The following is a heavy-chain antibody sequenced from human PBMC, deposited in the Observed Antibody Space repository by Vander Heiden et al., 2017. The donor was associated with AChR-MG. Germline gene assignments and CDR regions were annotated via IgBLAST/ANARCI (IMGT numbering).Heavy chain of an antibody. CDR2: IWYDGGNK. D-gene: IGHD3-10*01. CDR1: GFTFSSYC. J-gene: IGHJ4*02. CDR3: ARGFGYGDY. Sequence: QVQVVESGGGVVQPGRCLRLSCAASGFTFSSYCMHWVRQAPGKGLEWVAVIWYDGGNKFYADSVKGRFTISRDNSKNTVFLQMDSLRVEDTAVYFCARGFGYGDYWGQGTLVTVSS. V-gene: IGHV3-33*01.